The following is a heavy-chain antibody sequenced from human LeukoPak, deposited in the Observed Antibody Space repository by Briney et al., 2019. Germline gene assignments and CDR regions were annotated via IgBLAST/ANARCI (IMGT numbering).Heavy chain of an antibody. D-gene: IGHD3-16*02. Sequence: GGSLRLSCAASGFTFSSYWMHWVRQAPGKGLVWVSRINSDGSSTSYADSVKGRFTTSRDNAKNTLYLQMNSLRAEDTAVYYCARGEYDYVWGSYPQSDYWGQGTLVTVSS. CDR3: ARGEYDYVWGSYPQSDY. CDR2: INSDGSST. CDR1: GFTFSSYW. J-gene: IGHJ4*02. V-gene: IGHV3-74*01.